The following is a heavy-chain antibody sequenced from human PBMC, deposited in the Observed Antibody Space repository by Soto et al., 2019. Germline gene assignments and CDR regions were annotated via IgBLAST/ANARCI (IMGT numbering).Heavy chain of an antibody. CDR1: GGSISSSNW. CDR3: ARVVVAYSSGWLPYYFDY. J-gene: IGHJ4*02. CDR2: IYHSGST. V-gene: IGHV4-4*02. D-gene: IGHD6-19*01. Sequence: QVQLQESGPGLVKPSGTLSLTCAVSGGSISSSNWWSWVRQPPGKGLEWIGEIYHSGSTNYNPSLKSRVTISVDKSKNQFSLKLSSVTAADTAVYYCARVVVAYSSGWLPYYFDYWGQGTLVTVSS.